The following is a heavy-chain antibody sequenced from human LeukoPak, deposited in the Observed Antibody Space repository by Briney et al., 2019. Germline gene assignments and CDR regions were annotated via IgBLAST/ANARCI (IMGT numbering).Heavy chain of an antibody. CDR3: ARSGYSYGYRLDY. V-gene: IGHV4-34*01. J-gene: IGHJ4*02. CDR2: INHSGST. CDR1: GGSFSGYY. Sequence: PSETLSLTCAVYGGSFSGYYWSWIRQPPGKGLEWIGEINHSGSTNHNPSLKSRLTISVDTSKNQFSLKLSSVTAADTAVYYCARSGYSYGYRLDYWGQGTRVTVSS. D-gene: IGHD5-18*01.